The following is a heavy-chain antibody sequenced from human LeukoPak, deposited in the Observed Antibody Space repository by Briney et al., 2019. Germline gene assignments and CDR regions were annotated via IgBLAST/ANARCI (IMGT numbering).Heavy chain of an antibody. CDR3: AREVAAAGREAGFYDHDAFDI. J-gene: IGHJ3*02. CDR1: GFTFDDYA. V-gene: IGHV3-9*01. D-gene: IGHD6-13*01. Sequence: GGFLRLSCAASGFTFDDYAMHWVRQAPGKGLEWVSGISWNSGSIGYADSVKGRFTISRDNATNSLYLQMNSLRAEDTAVYYFAREVAAAGREAGFYDHDAFDIWGQGTMVTVSS. CDR2: ISWNSGSI.